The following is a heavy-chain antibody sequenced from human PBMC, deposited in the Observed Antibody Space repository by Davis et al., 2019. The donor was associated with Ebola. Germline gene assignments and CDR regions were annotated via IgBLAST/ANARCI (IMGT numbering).Heavy chain of an antibody. Sequence: GESLKISCTASGFTFGDYAMNWVRQAPGKGLEWVGFIRSKAYGGKTQYAASVKGRVTISRDDSKSIAYLQVSSLKTEDTAVYYCTRDLKQPPPSYYYGMDVWGQGTTVTVSS. CDR1: GFTFGDYA. CDR2: IRSKAYGGKT. D-gene: IGHD6-13*01. J-gene: IGHJ6*02. CDR3: TRDLKQPPPSYYYGMDV. V-gene: IGHV3-49*04.